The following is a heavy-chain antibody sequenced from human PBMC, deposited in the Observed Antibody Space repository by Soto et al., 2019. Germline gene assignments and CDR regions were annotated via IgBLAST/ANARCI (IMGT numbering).Heavy chain of an antibody. J-gene: IGHJ6*02. CDR2: IIPIFGTA. CDR1: GGTFSSYA. V-gene: IGHV1-69*01. D-gene: IGHD2-21*02. CDR3: ARGEGVYVVTPKNGMDV. Sequence: QVQLVQSGAEVKKPGSSVKVSCKASGGTFSSYAISWVRQAPGQGLEWMGGIIPIFGTANYAQKFQGRVTITADESTSTAYMELSSLRSEDTAVYYCARGEGVYVVTPKNGMDVWGQGTTVTVSS.